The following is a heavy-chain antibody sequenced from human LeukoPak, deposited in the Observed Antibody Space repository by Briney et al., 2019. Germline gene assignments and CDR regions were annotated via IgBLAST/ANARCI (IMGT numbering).Heavy chain of an antibody. CDR2: IYSGGST. CDR1: EFSVGSNY. CDR3: AKDYGDW. V-gene: IGHV3-66*01. Sequence: GGSLRLSCAASEFSVGSNYMTWVRQAPGKGLEWVSLIYSGGSTYYADSVKGRFTISRDNSKNTLYLQMNSLRAEDTAVYYCAKDYGDWWGQGTLVTVSS. D-gene: IGHD4-17*01. J-gene: IGHJ4*02.